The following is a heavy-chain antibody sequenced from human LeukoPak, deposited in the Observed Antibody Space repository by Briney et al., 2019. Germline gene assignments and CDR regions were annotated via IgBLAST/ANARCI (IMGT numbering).Heavy chain of an antibody. V-gene: IGHV3-13*01. D-gene: IGHD3-22*01. CDR2: IYTGGNT. CDR1: GFTFSCYD. Sequence: GGSLRLSCAASGFTFSCYDMHWVRQATGKGLEWVSTIYTGGNTYYAASVKGRFTISRDFSKNTVFLHMNSLRAEDTAMYYCARGDDSGYYDYFDYWGQGALVTVSS. CDR3: ARGDDSGYYDYFDY. J-gene: IGHJ4*02.